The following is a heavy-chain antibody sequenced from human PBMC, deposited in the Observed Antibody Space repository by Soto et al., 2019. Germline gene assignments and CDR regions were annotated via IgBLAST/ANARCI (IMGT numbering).Heavy chain of an antibody. CDR1: GYSFTSYW. V-gene: IGHV5-10-1*01. CDR3: ASLYYYGSGSYPFDY. D-gene: IGHD3-10*01. Sequence: PGESLKISCKGSGYSFTSYWISWVRQMPGKGLEWMGRIDPSDSYTNYSPSFQGHVTISADKSISTAYLQWSSLKASDTAMYYCASLYYYGSGSYPFDYWGQGTLVTVSS. J-gene: IGHJ4*02. CDR2: IDPSDSYT.